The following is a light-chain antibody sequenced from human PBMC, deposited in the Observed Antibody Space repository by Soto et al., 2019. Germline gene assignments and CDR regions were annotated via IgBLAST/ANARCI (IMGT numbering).Light chain of an antibody. V-gene: IGLV1-44*01. CDR3: AAWEDSRGG. CDR2: SNN. Sequence: QSVLTQPPSASGTPGQRVTISCSGSSSNIGSNTVNWYQQLPGTAPKLLLYSNNQRPSGVPDRCSGSKSGTSASLAISGLQSEDEADYYCAAWEDSRGGFGGGTKRTVL. CDR1: SSNIGSNT. J-gene: IGLJ2*01.